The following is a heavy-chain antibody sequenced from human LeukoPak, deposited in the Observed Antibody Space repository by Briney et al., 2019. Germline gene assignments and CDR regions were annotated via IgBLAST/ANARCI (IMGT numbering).Heavy chain of an antibody. V-gene: IGHV4-4*07. CDR3: ACARTDSMTTNSFDY. CDR2: IYGSGST. CDR1: GNSIRAFY. D-gene: IGHD4-17*01. J-gene: IGHJ4*02. Sequence: PSETLSLTCTVSGNSIRAFYCNWIRQPAGQGLEWIGRIYGSGSTNYTPSLKSRVTMSVDTSKNQFSLRLTSVTAADTAVYYCACARTDSMTTNSFDYWGQGTLATVSS.